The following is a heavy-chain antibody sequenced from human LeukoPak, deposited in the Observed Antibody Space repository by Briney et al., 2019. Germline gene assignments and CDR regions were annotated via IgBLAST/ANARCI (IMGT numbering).Heavy chain of an antibody. Sequence: PSETLSLTCVVYGGSFSGYYWSWIRQPPGKGLEWIGEINHSGSTNYNPSLKSRVTISVDTSKNQFSLKLSSVTAADTAVYYCARSGPYYYYYYMDVWGKGTTVTISS. CDR2: INHSGST. CDR3: ARSGPYYYYYYMDV. V-gene: IGHV4-34*01. J-gene: IGHJ6*03. CDR1: GGSFSGYY. D-gene: IGHD2-8*02.